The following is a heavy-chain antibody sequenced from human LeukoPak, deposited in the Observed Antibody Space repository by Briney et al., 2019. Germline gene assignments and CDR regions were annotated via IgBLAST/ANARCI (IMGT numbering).Heavy chain of an antibody. CDR1: GGSFSGYY. D-gene: IGHD2-15*01. CDR3: ARVYPPCPDCSGKGGWFDP. Sequence: PSETLSLTCAVYGGSFSGYYWSWIRQSPGKGLEWIGEINHSGSTNYNPSLKSRVTISVDTSKNQFSLKLSFVTAADTAVYYCARVYPPCPDCSGKGGWFDPWGQGTLVTVSS. V-gene: IGHV4-34*01. J-gene: IGHJ5*02. CDR2: INHSGST.